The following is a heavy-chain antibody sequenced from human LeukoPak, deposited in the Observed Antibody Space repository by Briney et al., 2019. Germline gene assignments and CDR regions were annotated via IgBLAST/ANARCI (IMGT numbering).Heavy chain of an antibody. CDR3: ARGTRRHYDGSGYYYGEFDS. D-gene: IGHD3-22*01. Sequence: SETLSLTCTVSDDSIKSYFWTWIRQSPVKGMEWIGYVFYSGSTSYNPSLRSRLTMSVDTSKSQFSLNLNSVTTADTAMYYCARGTRRHYDGSGYYYGEFDSWGQGILVTVSS. J-gene: IGHJ4*02. V-gene: IGHV4-59*01. CDR2: VFYSGST. CDR1: DDSIKSYF.